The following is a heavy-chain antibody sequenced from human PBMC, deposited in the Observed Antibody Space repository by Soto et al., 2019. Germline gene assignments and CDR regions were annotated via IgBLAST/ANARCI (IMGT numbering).Heavy chain of an antibody. CDR1: GDSINSDKYY. V-gene: IGHV4-39*01. J-gene: IGHJ4*02. Sequence: PSETLSLTCSVSGDSINSDKYYWGWIRQPPGKGLEWIGSIYYRGNTYYNPSLQTRVTISLDKSKSQFSLKLNSVTAADSAVYFCARLEGLATISYSFDFWGPGALVTVSS. CDR2: IYYRGNT. CDR3: ARLEGLATISYSFDF. D-gene: IGHD3-9*01.